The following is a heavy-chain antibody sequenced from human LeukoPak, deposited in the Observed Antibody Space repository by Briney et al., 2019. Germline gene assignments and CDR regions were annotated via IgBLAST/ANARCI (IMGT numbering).Heavy chain of an antibody. CDR1: GFTFSSYS. V-gene: IGHV3-48*02. Sequence: GGSLRLSCAASGFTFSSYSMNWVRQAPGRGLEWVSYIVSSSSTIYYADSVKGRFTISRDNAKNSLYLQMNSLRDEDTAVYYCARADDIVVVPSANVVYGSGSSIYWGQGTLVTVSS. CDR3: ARADDIVVVPSANVVYGSGSSIY. D-gene: IGHD2-2*01. J-gene: IGHJ4*02. CDR2: IVSSSSTI.